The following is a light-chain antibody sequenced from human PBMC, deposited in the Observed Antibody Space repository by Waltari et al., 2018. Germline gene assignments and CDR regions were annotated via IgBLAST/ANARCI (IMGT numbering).Light chain of an antibody. CDR2: EAN. CDR3: YSTDSTGNLWV. CDR1: ALPRIQ. V-gene: IGLV3-10*01. Sequence: SYELTQPPSVSVSPGQTARIACARDALPRIQVYWYQPKPGQAPKLATYEANKRPSGISERFSASSSGTLATLSIAGAQIEDEADYYCYSTDSTGNLWVFGGGTKVNVL. J-gene: IGLJ3*02.